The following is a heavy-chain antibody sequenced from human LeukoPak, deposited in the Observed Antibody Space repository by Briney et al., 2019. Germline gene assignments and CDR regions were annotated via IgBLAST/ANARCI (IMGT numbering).Heavy chain of an antibody. CDR3: ARDRGFNTARGVPSWFDP. D-gene: IGHD3-10*01. Sequence: TSETLSLTCIISGGSISSYYWSWIRQSPGKGLEWIGYITYTGSTDYDPSLKSRVTISVDTSRNQFSLRLNSVTAADTAVYYCARDRGFNTARGVPSWFDPWGQGTLVTVSS. CDR2: ITYTGST. V-gene: IGHV4-59*01. J-gene: IGHJ5*02. CDR1: GGSISSYY.